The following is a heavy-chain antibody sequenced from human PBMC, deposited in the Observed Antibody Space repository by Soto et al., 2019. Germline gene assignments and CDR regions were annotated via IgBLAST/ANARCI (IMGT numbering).Heavy chain of an antibody. CDR3: ARGSYCSGGSCWLGAVYYYYYYMDV. D-gene: IGHD2-15*01. J-gene: IGHJ6*03. CDR2: INHSGST. Sequence: SETLSLTCAVYGESFSRYYSNWIRQPPGKGLEWIGEINHSGSTNYNPSLKSRVTISVDTSKNQFSLKLSSVTAADTAVYYCARGSYCSGGSCWLGAVYYYYYYMDVWGKGTTVTVSS. V-gene: IGHV4-34*01. CDR1: GESFSRYY.